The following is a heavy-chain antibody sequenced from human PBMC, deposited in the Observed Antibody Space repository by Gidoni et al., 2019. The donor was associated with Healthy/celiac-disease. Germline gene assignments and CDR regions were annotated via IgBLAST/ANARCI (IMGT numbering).Heavy chain of an antibody. CDR1: GGSIRTGRYY. Sequence: QVQLQESGPGLVKPSQTLSLTCTVPGGSIRTGRYYWSWIRQPAGKGLEWIGRIYTSGSTNYNPSLKSRVTISVDTSKNQFSLKLSSVTAADTAVYYCARGPREQWLVPYGMDVWGQGTTVTVSS. J-gene: IGHJ6*02. CDR3: ARGPREQWLVPYGMDV. D-gene: IGHD6-19*01. CDR2: IYTSGST. V-gene: IGHV4-61*02.